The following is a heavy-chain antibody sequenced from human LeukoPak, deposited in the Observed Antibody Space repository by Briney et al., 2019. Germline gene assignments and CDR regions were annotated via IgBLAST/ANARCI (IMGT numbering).Heavy chain of an antibody. Sequence: SETLSLTCTVSGGSISSYYWSWIRQPAGKGLEWIGRIYTSGSTNYNPSLKSRLTMSVDTSKNQFSLKLSSVTAADTAVYYCASENYYGSGSYYINWGQGTLVTVSS. J-gene: IGHJ4*02. D-gene: IGHD3-10*01. CDR2: IYTSGST. CDR1: GGSISSYY. CDR3: ASENYYGSGSYYIN. V-gene: IGHV4-4*07.